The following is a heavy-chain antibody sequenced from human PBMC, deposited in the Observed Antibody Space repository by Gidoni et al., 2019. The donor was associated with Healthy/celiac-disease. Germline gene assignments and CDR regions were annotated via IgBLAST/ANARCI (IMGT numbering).Heavy chain of an antibody. V-gene: IGHV3-53*02. CDR1: GFTVSSYQ. D-gene: IGHD3-22*01. CDR2: IDSGGST. CDR3: ARDALYYDSSGYYSSYFDY. J-gene: IGHJ4*02. Sequence: EVQLVETGGGLIQPGGSLRLSCAASGFTVSSYQMSWVRQAPGKGLEWVSVIDSGGSTYYADSVKGRFTISRDNSKNTLYLQMNSLRAEDTAVYYCARDALYYDSSGYYSSYFDYWGQGTLVTVSS.